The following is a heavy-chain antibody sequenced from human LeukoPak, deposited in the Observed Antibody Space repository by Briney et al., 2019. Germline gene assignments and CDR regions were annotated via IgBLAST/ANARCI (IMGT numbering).Heavy chain of an antibody. Sequence: AGGCLRLSCAASGFTFSDYYMSWIRQAPGKGLEWVANIKQDGSETYYVDSVRGRFTISRDNAKNSLYLQMNSLRAEDTAVYFCSKSLETSGYYGPDAFEIWGQGTMVTVSS. CDR2: IKQDGSET. J-gene: IGHJ3*02. D-gene: IGHD3-22*01. CDR1: GFTFSDYY. V-gene: IGHV3-7*01. CDR3: SKSLETSGYYGPDAFEI.